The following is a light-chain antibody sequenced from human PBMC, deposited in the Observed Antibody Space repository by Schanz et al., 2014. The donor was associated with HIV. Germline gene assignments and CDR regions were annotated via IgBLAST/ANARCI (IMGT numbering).Light chain of an antibody. Sequence: QSALTQPPSASGSPGQSVTISCTGTSSDVGAYNYVSWYQQHPGKAPKLMIYEVTKRPSGVPDRFSGSKSGNTASLTISGLQAEDEADYYCCSYTTTSTYVFGAGTKLTVL. CDR2: EVT. CDR3: CSYTTTSTYV. V-gene: IGLV2-8*01. J-gene: IGLJ1*01. CDR1: SSDVGAYNY.